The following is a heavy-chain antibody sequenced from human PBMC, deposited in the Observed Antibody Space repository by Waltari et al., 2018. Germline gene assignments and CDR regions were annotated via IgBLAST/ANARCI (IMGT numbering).Heavy chain of an antibody. J-gene: IGHJ4*02. V-gene: IGHV3-21*01. D-gene: IGHD5-12*01. CDR2: ISSDGSYV. CDR3: ARVSAEMAFDQ. CDR1: GLPFGRHS. Sequence: EVQLVESGGGLVKPGGSLSLSCVASGLPFGRHSMNWFRQAPGKGLGWVSSISSDGSYVYYGDSAKGRFTISRDNAKNSLYLEVSSLRVDDTAVYSCARVSAEMAFDQWGQGTLVTVSS.